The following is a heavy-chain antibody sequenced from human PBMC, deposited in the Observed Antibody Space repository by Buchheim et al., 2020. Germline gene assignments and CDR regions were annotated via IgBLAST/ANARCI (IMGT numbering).Heavy chain of an antibody. Sequence: EVQVVESGGGLVQPGGSLRLSCAASGFTFSDYWMSWVRQAPGKGLEWVANIIHDGSEKYYVDSVKVRFTISRDNARNILYLQMNSLRVEDTAVYYCAVTNWFNPWGQGTL. CDR3: AVTNWFNP. V-gene: IGHV3-7*01. J-gene: IGHJ5*02. D-gene: IGHD4-17*01. CDR1: GFTFSDYW. CDR2: IIHDGSEK.